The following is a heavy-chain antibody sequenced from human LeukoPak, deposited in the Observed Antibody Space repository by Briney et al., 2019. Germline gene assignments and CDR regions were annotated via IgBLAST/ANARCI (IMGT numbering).Heavy chain of an antibody. CDR1: SFAFSRYS. Sequence: GGSLRLSCAGSSFAFSRYSMNWFRQAPGKGLERVSSISSSSSHIFYADSVKGRFTISRDNAKNSLYLQMNSLRAGDTAVYYCARDAQWLVPEGYYYYMDVWGKGITVTVAS. J-gene: IGHJ6*03. CDR3: ARDAQWLVPEGYYYYMDV. D-gene: IGHD6-19*01. CDR2: ISSSSSHI. V-gene: IGHV3-21*06.